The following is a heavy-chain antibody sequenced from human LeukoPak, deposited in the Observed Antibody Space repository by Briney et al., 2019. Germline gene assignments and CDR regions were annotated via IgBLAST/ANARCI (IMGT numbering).Heavy chain of an antibody. J-gene: IGHJ3*01. CDR1: GFTFSSYE. CDR2: ISSSGSTI. Sequence: SGGSLRLSCAASGFTFSSYEMNWVRQAPGKGLEWVSYISSSGSTIYYADSVKGRFTISKDNSKNTLYLQMNSLRAEDTAVYYCAMKAVPRPRLYDAFDFWGQGTVVTVSS. CDR3: AMKAVPRPRLYDAFDF. D-gene: IGHD2-2*02. V-gene: IGHV3-48*03.